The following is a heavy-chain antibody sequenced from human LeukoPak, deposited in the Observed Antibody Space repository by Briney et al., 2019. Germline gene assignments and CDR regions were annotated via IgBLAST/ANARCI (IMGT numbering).Heavy chain of an antibody. CDR2: INPGGDNT. D-gene: IGHD5-24*01. Sequence: RASVTVSCKASGYTFTNYYIHWVRQAPGQGLEWMGLINPGGDNTNYAQNFQGRVTMTRDTSASTVYMELSSLRSEDTAIYYCARIRDGYNDAYDIWGQGIVVTVPA. J-gene: IGHJ3*02. CDR3: ARIRDGYNDAYDI. CDR1: GYTFTNYY. V-gene: IGHV1-46*01.